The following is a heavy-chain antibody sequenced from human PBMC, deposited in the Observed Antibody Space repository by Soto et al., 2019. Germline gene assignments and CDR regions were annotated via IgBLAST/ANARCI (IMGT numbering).Heavy chain of an antibody. J-gene: IGHJ6*02. CDR3: TTVIVPAAMFYYYYGMDV. Sequence: GGSLRLSCAASGFTFSNAWMNWVRQAPGKGLEWVGRIKSKTDGGTTDYAAPVKDRFTISRDDSKNTLYLQMNSLKTEDTAVYYCTTVIVPAAMFYYYYGMDVWGQGTTVTVSS. D-gene: IGHD2-2*01. CDR2: IKSKTDGGTT. V-gene: IGHV3-15*07. CDR1: GFTFSNAW.